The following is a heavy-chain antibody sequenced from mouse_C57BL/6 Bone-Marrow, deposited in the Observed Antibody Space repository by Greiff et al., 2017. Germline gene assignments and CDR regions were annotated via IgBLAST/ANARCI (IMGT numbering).Heavy chain of an antibody. CDR2: INPNNGGT. J-gene: IGHJ2*01. CDR1: GYTFTDYN. Sequence: VQLKESGPELVKPGASVKIPCKASGYTFTDYNMDWVKQSHGKSLEWIGDINPNNGGTIYNQKFKGKATLTVDKSSSTAYMELRSLTSEDTAVYYCARRGTTVPYFDYWGQGTTLTVSS. D-gene: IGHD1-1*01. V-gene: IGHV1-18*01. CDR3: ARRGTTVPYFDY.